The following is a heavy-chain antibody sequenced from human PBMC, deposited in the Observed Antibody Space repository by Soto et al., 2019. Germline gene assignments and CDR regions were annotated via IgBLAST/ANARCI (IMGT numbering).Heavy chain of an antibody. V-gene: IGHV4-31*02. J-gene: IGHJ6*02. CDR3: ARELDGIDV. Sequence: PSETLSLTCTVSGGSISSGGYYWTWIRQHPGKGLEWIGYNYYSGITYYNPSLKSRVTISLDMSKNQFSLKLSSVTAADTAVYYCARELDGIDVWGQGTTVTVSS. CDR2: NYYSGIT. CDR1: GGSISSGGYY.